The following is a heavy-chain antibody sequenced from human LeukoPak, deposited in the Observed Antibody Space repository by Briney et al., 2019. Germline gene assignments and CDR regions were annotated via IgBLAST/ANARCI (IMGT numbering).Heavy chain of an antibody. CDR2: VNPNSGNT. V-gene: IGHV1-8*01. D-gene: IGHD3-3*01. CDR1: GYTFTSYD. CDR3: ARGAYYDFWSGYYPNYYYYGMDV. J-gene: IGHJ6*02. Sequence: ASVKVSCKASGYTFTSYDINWVRQATGQGLEWMGWVNPNSGNTGYAQKFQGRVTMTRNTSISTAYMELSSLRSEDTAVYYCARGAYYDFWSGYYPNYYYYGMDVWGQGTTVTVSS.